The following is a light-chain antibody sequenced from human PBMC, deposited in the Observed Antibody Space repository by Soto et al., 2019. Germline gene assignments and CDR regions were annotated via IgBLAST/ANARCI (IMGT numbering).Light chain of an antibody. Sequence: MTQSPSSLSASVGDRVTITCRASQSISSYLAWYQQKPGQAPRLLIYGASTRATDIPARFSGGGSGTEFTLTINSLQSEDVAVYYCHQVNDWPRGTFGQGTKVEVK. CDR3: HQVNDWPRGT. CDR1: QSISSY. V-gene: IGKV3-15*01. CDR2: GAS. J-gene: IGKJ1*01.